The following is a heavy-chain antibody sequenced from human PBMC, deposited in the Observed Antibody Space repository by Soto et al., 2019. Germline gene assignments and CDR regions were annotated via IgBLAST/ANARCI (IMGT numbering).Heavy chain of an antibody. V-gene: IGHV1-46*04. Sequence: QVQLVQSGAEVKKPGASVKVSCKASGYSFTRYYMHWVRQAPGQGLEWMGIINPRGDSRNYAQKLQGRVTMTSDTSTSTVYTELSSLISGETAVYYCERDRGGYSRAWAFDYWGQGTLVTVSA. J-gene: IGHJ4*02. CDR3: ERDRGGYSRAWAFDY. D-gene: IGHD3-10*01. CDR1: GYSFTRYY. CDR2: INPRGDSR.